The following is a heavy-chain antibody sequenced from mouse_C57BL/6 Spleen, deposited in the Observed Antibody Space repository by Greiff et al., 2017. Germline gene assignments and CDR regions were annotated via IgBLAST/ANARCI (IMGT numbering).Heavy chain of an antibody. V-gene: IGHV2-6-1*01. CDR3: ARHRWDVDTMDY. J-gene: IGHJ4*01. D-gene: IGHD4-1*01. CDR1: GFSLTSYG. CDR2: IWSDGST. Sequence: VQLKESGPGLVAPSQSLSITCTVSGFSLTSYGVHWVRQPPGKGLEWLVVIWSDGSTTYNSALKSRLSISRDNSESQVFLKMNSLQTDYTAMYYCARHRWDVDTMDYWGQGTSVTVSS.